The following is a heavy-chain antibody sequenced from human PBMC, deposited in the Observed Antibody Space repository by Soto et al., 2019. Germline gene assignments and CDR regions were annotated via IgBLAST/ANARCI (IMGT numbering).Heavy chain of an antibody. J-gene: IGHJ4*02. Sequence: EVQLVESGGGLVKPGGSLRLSCVVSGLTFSNAWMTWVRQAPGKGLEWVGRIKSKADGGATDYAAPVKGRFTISGDDSKNTLYLQMNSLKTEDTAVYYCTTQYYYDSSGSFLNWGQGTLVTVSS. CDR1: GLTFSNAW. CDR3: TTQYYYDSSGSFLN. D-gene: IGHD3-22*01. CDR2: IKSKADGGAT. V-gene: IGHV3-15*01.